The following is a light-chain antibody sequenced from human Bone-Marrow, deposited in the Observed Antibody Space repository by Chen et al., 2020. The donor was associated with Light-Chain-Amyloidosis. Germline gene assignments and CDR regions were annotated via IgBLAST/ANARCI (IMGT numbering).Light chain of an antibody. CDR3: SSYTITNTLV. CDR1: SSDVGGDNH. J-gene: IGLJ1*01. CDR2: EVT. Sequence: QSALTQPASVSGSPGQSLTISFTGTSSDVGGDNHVSWYQQHPDKAPKLMIYEVTNRPSWVPDRFSGSKSDTTASLTISGLQTEDEADYFCSSYTITNTLVFGSGTRVTVL. V-gene: IGLV2-14*01.